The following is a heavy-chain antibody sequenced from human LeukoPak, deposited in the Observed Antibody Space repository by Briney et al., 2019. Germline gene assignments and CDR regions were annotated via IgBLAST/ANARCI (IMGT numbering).Heavy chain of an antibody. Sequence: GGSLRLSCAASRFTFSRYGMHWVRQAPGKGLEWVAFIRYDGSNKYYADSVKGRFTISRDNSKNTLYLQMNSLRAEDTAVYYCAKERDTAMVTIDYWGQGTLVTVSS. CDR2: IRYDGSNK. D-gene: IGHD5-18*01. CDR3: AKERDTAMVTIDY. J-gene: IGHJ4*02. CDR1: RFTFSRYG. V-gene: IGHV3-30*02.